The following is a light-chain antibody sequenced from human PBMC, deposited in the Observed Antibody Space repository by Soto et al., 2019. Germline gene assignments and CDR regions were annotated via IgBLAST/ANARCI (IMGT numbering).Light chain of an antibody. J-gene: IGKJ5*01. CDR2: VAS. CDR1: QDISSR. V-gene: IGKV1D-12*01. Sequence: DIQMTQSPSSVSASVGYRVTITCRVSQDISSRLAWYQQQPGKAPKLVILVASSFQSGVLSRVSGSGSGTDFTLTISSLQPEDFATYYCQQANRSTITFGQGTRLEIK. CDR3: QQANRSTIT.